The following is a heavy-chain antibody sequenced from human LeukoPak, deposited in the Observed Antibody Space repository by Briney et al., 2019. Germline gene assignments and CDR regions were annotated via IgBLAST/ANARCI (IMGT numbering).Heavy chain of an antibody. Sequence: GGSLRLSCAASGFTFSTYSMSWVRQAPGKGLEWVSAIRSGAENTYYADSVRGRFTISRDNYKDTLTLQMNSLRAEDTAIYYCAILSWDGRGTFSWGQGTLVTVSS. V-gene: IGHV3-23*01. CDR1: GFTFSTYS. CDR3: AILSWDGRGTFS. CDR2: IRSGAENT. J-gene: IGHJ5*02. D-gene: IGHD2/OR15-2a*01.